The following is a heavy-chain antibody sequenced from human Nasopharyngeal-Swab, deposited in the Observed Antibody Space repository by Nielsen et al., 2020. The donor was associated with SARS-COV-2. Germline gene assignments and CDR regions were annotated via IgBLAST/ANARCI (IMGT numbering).Heavy chain of an antibody. CDR2: IRSKANSYAT. CDR3: TRPYSSGWYEY. D-gene: IGHD6-19*01. V-gene: IGHV3-73*01. Sequence: GKSLKISCAASGFTFSGSAMHWVRQASGKGLEWVGRIRSKANSYATAYAASVKGRFTISRDDSKNTAYLQMNSLKTEDTAVYYCTRPYSSGWYEYWGQGTLVTVSS. J-gene: IGHJ4*02. CDR1: GFTFSGSA.